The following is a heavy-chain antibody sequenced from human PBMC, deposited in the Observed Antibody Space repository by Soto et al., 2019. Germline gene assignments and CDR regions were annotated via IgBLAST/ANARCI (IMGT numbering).Heavy chain of an antibody. CDR2: IKSKTDGGTT. D-gene: IGHD3-3*01. J-gene: IGHJ6*02. Sequence: PWGSLRLSCAASGFTFSNAWMSWVRQAPGKGLEWVGRIKSKTDGGTTDYAAPVKGRFTISRDESKHTLFLQMNSLKTEDTGVYYCTTGTYNDFWSGYYPGGYYYYGMDVWGQGTTVTVSS. V-gene: IGHV3-15*01. CDR3: TTGTYNDFWSGYYPGGYYYYGMDV. CDR1: GFTFSNAW.